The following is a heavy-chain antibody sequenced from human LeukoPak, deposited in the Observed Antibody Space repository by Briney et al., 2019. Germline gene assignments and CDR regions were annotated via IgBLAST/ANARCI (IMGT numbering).Heavy chain of an antibody. V-gene: IGHV4-4*02. D-gene: IGHD1-26*01. CDR3: ARDTGRSGSYWYYFDY. CDR1: GGSISSTNW. J-gene: IGHJ4*02. Sequence: PSETLSLTCAASGGSISSTNWWSWVRQPPGKGLEWIGEIYHSGSTNYNPSLKSRVTISVDKSKNQFSLKLSSMTAADTAVYFCARDTGRSGSYWYYFDYWGQGTLVTVSS. CDR2: IYHSGST.